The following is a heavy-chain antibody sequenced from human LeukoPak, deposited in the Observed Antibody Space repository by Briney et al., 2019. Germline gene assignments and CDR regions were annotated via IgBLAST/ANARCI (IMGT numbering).Heavy chain of an antibody. CDR1: GGTFSSYA. J-gene: IGHJ4*02. Sequence: ASVKVSCKASGGTFSSYAISWVRQAPGQGLEWMGGIIPIFGTANYAQKFQGRVTITADESTSTAYMELSSLRAEDTAVYYCAKVGDYGDYALDYWGQGTLVTVSS. CDR3: AKVGDYGDYALDY. D-gene: IGHD4-17*01. CDR2: IIPIFGTA. V-gene: IGHV1-69*13.